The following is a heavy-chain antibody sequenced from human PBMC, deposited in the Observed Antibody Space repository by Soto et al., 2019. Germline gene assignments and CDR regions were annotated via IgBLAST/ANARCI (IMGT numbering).Heavy chain of an antibody. Sequence: EASVKVSCKASGGTFSSYAISWVRQAPGQGLEWMGGIIPIFGTANYAQKFQGRVTITADESTSTAYMELSSLRSEDTAVYYCARGGYSSSRGSDYWGQGTLVTVSS. V-gene: IGHV1-69*13. D-gene: IGHD6-13*01. CDR2: IIPIFGTA. J-gene: IGHJ4*02. CDR1: GGTFSSYA. CDR3: ARGGYSSSRGSDY.